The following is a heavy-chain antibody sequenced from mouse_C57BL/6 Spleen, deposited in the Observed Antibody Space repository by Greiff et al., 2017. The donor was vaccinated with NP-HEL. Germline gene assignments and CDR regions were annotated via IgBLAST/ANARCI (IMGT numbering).Heavy chain of an antibody. CDR1: GYTFTDYN. Sequence: EVQLQQSGPELVKPGASVKIPCKASGYTFTDYNMDWVKQSHGKSLEWIGDINPNNGGTIYNQKFKGKATLTVDKSSSTAYMELRSLTSEDTAVDYCAGGLTTVVATRYFDVWGTGTTVTVSS. J-gene: IGHJ1*03. D-gene: IGHD1-1*01. CDR2: INPNNGGT. V-gene: IGHV1-18*01. CDR3: AGGLTTVVATRYFDV.